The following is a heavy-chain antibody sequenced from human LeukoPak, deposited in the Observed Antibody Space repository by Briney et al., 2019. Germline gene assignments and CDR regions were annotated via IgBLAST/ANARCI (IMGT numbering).Heavy chain of an antibody. V-gene: IGHV3-48*04. CDR1: GFTFGSYA. CDR3: ARATPWPYYYGMDV. CDR2: ISSSGSTI. Sequence: GGSLRLSCVASGFTFGSYAMSWVRQAPGKGLEWVSYISSSGSTIYYADSVKGRFTISRDNAKNSLYLQMNSLRAEDTAVYYCARATPWPYYYGMDVWGQGTTVTVSS. D-gene: IGHD2-15*01. J-gene: IGHJ6*02.